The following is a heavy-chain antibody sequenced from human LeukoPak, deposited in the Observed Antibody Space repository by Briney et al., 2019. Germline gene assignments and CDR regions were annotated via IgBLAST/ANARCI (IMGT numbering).Heavy chain of an antibody. J-gene: IGHJ4*02. V-gene: IGHV4-34*01. CDR1: GGSFSGYY. CDR2: INHSGST. D-gene: IGHD3-22*01. CDR3: ARFDPTYYDSSGCDY. Sequence: SETLSLTCAVYGGSFSGYYWSWIRQPPGKGLEWIGEINHSGSTNYNPSLKSRVTISVDTSKNQFSLKLSSVTAADTAVYYCARFDPTYYDSSGCDYWGQGTLVTVSS.